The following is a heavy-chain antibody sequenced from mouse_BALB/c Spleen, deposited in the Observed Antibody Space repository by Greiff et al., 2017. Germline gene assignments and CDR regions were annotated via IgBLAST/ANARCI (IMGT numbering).Heavy chain of an antibody. Sequence: VQLQQSGAELVKPGASVKLSCTASGFNIKDTYMHWVKQRPEQGLEWIGRIDPANGNTKYDPKFQGKATITADTSSNTAYLQLSSLTSEDTAVYYCASLLRLDYWGQGTTLTVSS. CDR1: GFNIKDTY. CDR3: ASLLRLDY. CDR2: IDPANGNT. V-gene: IGHV14-3*02. D-gene: IGHD1-2*01. J-gene: IGHJ2*01.